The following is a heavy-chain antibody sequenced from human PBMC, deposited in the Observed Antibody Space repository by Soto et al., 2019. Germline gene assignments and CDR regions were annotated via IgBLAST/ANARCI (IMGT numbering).Heavy chain of an antibody. J-gene: IGHJ4*02. CDR3: ARLVVVAPVANV. CDR1: GGSINYNSYH. Sequence: SEPLSLTCSVSGGSINYNSYHWGWIRQPPGQGLEWIGSIFYTGTTFYNPSLESRVTMSVDTSKNSFSLHLTSVTAADTAVYFCARLVVVAPVANVWGQGTLVTVSS. CDR2: IFYTGTT. V-gene: IGHV4-39*02. D-gene: IGHD2-2*01.